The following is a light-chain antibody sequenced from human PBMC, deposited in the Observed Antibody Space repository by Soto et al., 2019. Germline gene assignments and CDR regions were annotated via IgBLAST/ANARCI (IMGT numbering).Light chain of an antibody. Sequence: QSALTQPRSVSGSPGQSVTISCTGTSSDVGTYDFVSWYQQHPGKAPRLMIFDVSERPSGVPDRFSGSKSGNTASLTVSGLQAEDEADYYCSSFAGSPVVFGGGTKLTVL. V-gene: IGLV2-11*01. CDR2: DVS. CDR1: SSDVGTYDF. J-gene: IGLJ2*01. CDR3: SSFAGSPVV.